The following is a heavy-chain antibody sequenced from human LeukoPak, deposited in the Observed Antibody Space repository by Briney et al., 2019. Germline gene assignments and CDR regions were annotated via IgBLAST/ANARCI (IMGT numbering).Heavy chain of an antibody. CDR2: ISSSSSYI. CDR1: GFTFRSYS. V-gene: IGHV3-21*01. Sequence: GGSLRLSCAACGFTFRSYSMNWVRQAPGKGLEWVSSISSSSSYIYYADSVKGRFTISRDNAKNSLYLQMNSLRAEDTAVYYCARDSGDSSVQKEGYYGMDVWGQGTTVTVSS. J-gene: IGHJ6*02. D-gene: IGHD3-22*01. CDR3: ARDSGDSSVQKEGYYGMDV.